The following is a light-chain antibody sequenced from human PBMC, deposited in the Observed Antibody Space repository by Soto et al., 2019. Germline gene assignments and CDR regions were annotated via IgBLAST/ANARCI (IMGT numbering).Light chain of an antibody. J-gene: IGLJ3*02. CDR3: QSFDRSQTYDNRLSGV. Sequence: QSALTQPRSVSGSPGQSVTISCTGTTSDVGGYEYVSWYQQYPGKAPKLLIYHVVQRPSGVPDRFSGSKSGSSASLAITGLRAEDEATYYCQSFDRSQTYDNRLSGVFGGGTQLTVL. V-gene: IGLV2-11*01. CDR1: TSDVGGYEY. CDR2: HVV.